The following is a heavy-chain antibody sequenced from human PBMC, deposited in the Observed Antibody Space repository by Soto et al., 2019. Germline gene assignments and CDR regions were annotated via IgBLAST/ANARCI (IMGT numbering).Heavy chain of an antibody. CDR3: XXXXXXXXXRFAC. Sequence: QVQLVESGGGVVQPGVSLRLSCAASGFNFKNYGMHWVRQGPGKGLEWVAVIWNDGTNKYYGDSFQGRVTISRDNSKNTVYLQXNSLXXXXXXXXXXXXXXXXXXXRFACWGQGTLVT. CDR1: GFNFKNYG. CDR2: IWNDGTNK. V-gene: IGHV3-33*01. J-gene: IGHJ4*02.